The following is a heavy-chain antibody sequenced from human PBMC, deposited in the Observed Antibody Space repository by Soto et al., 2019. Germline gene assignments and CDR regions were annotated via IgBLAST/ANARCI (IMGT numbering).Heavy chain of an antibody. CDR2: IYYSGST. D-gene: IGHD3-22*01. CDR3: ARQGGITMIVIDWYFDL. Sequence: QVQLQESGPGLVKPSETLSLTCTVSGDSISSYYWSWIRQPPGKGLEWIGYIYYSGSTNYNPSLKSRVTTSVHTSKNQFSLKLSSVTAADTAVYYCARQGGITMIVIDWYFDLWGRGTLVTVSS. J-gene: IGHJ2*01. V-gene: IGHV4-59*08. CDR1: GDSISSYY.